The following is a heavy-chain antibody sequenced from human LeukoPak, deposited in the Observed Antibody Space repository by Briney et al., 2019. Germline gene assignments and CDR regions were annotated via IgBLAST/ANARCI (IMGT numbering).Heavy chain of an antibody. D-gene: IGHD5-18*01. Sequence: SETLSLTCTVSGGSISSSSYSWGWIRQPPGKGLEWIGSIYYSGSTYYNPSLKSRVTISVDTSKNQFSLKLSSVTAADTAVYYCASGGYSYGYPTWWGQGTLVTVSS. CDR3: ASGGYSYGYPTW. CDR1: GGSISSSSYS. CDR2: IYYSGST. J-gene: IGHJ4*02. V-gene: IGHV4-39*01.